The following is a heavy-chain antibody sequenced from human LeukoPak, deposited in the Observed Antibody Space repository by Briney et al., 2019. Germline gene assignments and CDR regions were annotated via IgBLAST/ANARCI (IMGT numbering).Heavy chain of an antibody. D-gene: IGHD6-13*01. CDR1: GYTFSSYG. J-gene: IGHJ3*02. Sequence: GASVKVSCKASGYTFSSYGISWVRQAPGQGLEWMGWVKSYNGNTNYAQIFQGRVTMTTDTSTSTAYMELSSLRFDDTAVYYCARDQSVRLLQTSSTYFKHVFAIWGQGSMVTVSS. V-gene: IGHV1-18*01. CDR3: ARDQSVRLLQTSSTYFKHVFAI. CDR2: VKSYNGNT.